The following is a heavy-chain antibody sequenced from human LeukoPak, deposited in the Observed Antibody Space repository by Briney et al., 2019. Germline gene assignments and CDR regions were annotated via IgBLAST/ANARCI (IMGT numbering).Heavy chain of an antibody. CDR2: IYYSGST. J-gene: IGHJ4*02. CDR1: GGSISSYY. V-gene: IGHV4-59*08. CDR3: ARRRRRGYFDY. Sequence: PSETLSLTCTVSGGSISSYYWSWIRQPPGKGLEWIGYIYYSGSTNYNPSLKSRVTISVDTSKNQFSLKLSSVTAADTAVYYCARRRRRGYFDYWGQGTLVTVSS. D-gene: IGHD3-16*01.